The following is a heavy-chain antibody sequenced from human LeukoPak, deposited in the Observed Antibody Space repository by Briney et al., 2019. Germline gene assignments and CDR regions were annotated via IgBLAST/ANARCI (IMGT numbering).Heavy chain of an antibody. CDR2: VNPTNGAT. CDR1: GYTFTGYY. D-gene: IGHD3-22*01. J-gene: IGHJ4*02. Sequence: ASVKASCKASGYTFTGYYIHWVRQAPGQGLEWIGWVNPTNGATNYAQKFQGRVTMTTDTSTNTAYMELSWLTSDDTAVYYCARPRIESGGYYYGHWGQGTLVTVSS. V-gene: IGHV1-2*02. CDR3: ARPRIESGGYYYGH.